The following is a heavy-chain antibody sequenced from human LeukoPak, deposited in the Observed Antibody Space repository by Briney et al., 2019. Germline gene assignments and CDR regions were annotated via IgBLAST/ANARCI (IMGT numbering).Heavy chain of an antibody. CDR1: GESFDGFY. D-gene: IGHD1-1*01. CDR3: AIRLTTSRLATATTWFDP. V-gene: IGHV4-34*01. J-gene: IGHJ5*02. CDR2: VNYIGRS. Sequence: SETLSLTCAVYGESFDGFYWNWIRQSPGKGLEWLGEVNYIGRSNYNPALESRIAISADASKRRFSLKLTSVTAADTAVYYCAIRLTTSRLATATTWFDPWGQGTLVSVSS.